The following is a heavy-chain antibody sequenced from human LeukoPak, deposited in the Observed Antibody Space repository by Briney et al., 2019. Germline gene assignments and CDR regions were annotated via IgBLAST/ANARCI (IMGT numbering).Heavy chain of an antibody. CDR2: IYYSGGT. J-gene: IGHJ4*02. CDR3: ASLHDRFDY. V-gene: IGHV4-59*01. Sequence: SETLSLTCTVSGGSISSYYWSWIRQPPGKGLEWIGYIYYSGGTNYNPSLKSRVTISVDTSKNQFSLKLSSVTAADTAVYYCASLHDRFDYWGQGTLVTVSS. CDR1: GGSISSYY. D-gene: IGHD1-1*01.